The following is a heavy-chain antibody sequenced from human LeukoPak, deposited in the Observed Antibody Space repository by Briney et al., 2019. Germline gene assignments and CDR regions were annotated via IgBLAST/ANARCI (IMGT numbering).Heavy chain of an antibody. Sequence: PSETLSLTCAVYGGSFNEYHWGWIRLTPGKGLEWIGEINHSGGSNYNPSLRSRVTMSVDTSQNQFSLKLSSVTAADTALYYCAGIPSPGHGFDPRGRGTLVTVSS. CDR1: GGSFNEYH. V-gene: IGHV4-34*01. CDR2: INHSGGS. J-gene: IGHJ5*02. CDR3: AGIPSPGHGFDP. D-gene: IGHD6-13*01.